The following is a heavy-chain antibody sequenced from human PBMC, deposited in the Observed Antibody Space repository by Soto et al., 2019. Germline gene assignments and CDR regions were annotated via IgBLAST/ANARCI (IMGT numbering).Heavy chain of an antibody. D-gene: IGHD3-10*01. J-gene: IGHJ5*02. CDR3: ARGTYKVRGHLGWFDP. CDR1: GFTFSSYG. Sequence: GGSLRLPCAASGFTFSSYGMHWVRQAPGKGLEWVAVIWYDGSNKYYADSVKGRFTISRDNSKNTLYLQMNSLRAEDTAVYYCARGTYKVRGHLGWFDPWGQGTLVTVSS. CDR2: IWYDGSNK. V-gene: IGHV3-33*01.